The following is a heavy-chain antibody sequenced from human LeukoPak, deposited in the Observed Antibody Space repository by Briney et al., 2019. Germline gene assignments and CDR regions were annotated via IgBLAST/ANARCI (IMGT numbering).Heavy chain of an antibody. D-gene: IGHD3-3*01. Sequence: QTLSLTCTVSGGWGGDYYWSWIRQPPGEGLEWIGYIYYNGNTFYTPSLKSRVTISFDASKNQFSLKLSSVTAADTAVYYCARVTGVGYYYYMDVWGKGTTVTVFS. CDR2: IYYNGNT. CDR3: ARVTGVGYYYYMDV. CDR1: GGWGGDYY. J-gene: IGHJ6*03. V-gene: IGHV4-30-4*01.